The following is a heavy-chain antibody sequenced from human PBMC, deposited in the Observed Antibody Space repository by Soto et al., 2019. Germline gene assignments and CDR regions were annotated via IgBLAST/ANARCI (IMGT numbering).Heavy chain of an antibody. CDR2: INYRGTT. D-gene: IGHD2-2*01. CDR1: GGSITNGDYY. J-gene: IGHJ4*02. Sequence: QVQLQESGPGLVRPSQTLSLTCTVSGGSITNGDYYWNWIRQHPGKGLEWIGYINYRGTTFYNPSRKSRVFISVETSKHQFSLNLSSVTAADTAVYFCARDAPGEAPYWGQGTLVTVSS. CDR3: ARDAPGEAPY. V-gene: IGHV4-31*03.